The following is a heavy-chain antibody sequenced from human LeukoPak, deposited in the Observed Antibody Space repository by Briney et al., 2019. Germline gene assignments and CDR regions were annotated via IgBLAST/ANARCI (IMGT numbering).Heavy chain of an antibody. V-gene: IGHV4-34*01. CDR2: IYYSGST. J-gene: IGHJ5*02. CDR1: GGSFSGYY. CDR3: ARHYYDSSGYTT. D-gene: IGHD3-22*01. Sequence: SETLSLTCAVYGGSFSGYYWSWIRQPPGKGLEWIGSIYYSGSTYYNPSLKSRVTISVDTSKNQFSLKLSSVTAADTAVYYCARHYYDSSGYTTWGQGTLVTVSS.